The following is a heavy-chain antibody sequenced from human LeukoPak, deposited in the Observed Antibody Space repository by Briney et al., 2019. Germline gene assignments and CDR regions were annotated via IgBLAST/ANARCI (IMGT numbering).Heavy chain of an antibody. J-gene: IGHJ4*02. CDR1: GGTFSSYA. D-gene: IGHD3-3*01. CDR3: ASVLSGKVDY. CDR2: IIPILGIA. V-gene: IGHV1-69*04. Sequence: GASVKVSCKASGGTFSSYAISWVRQAPGQGLEWMGRIIPILGIANYAQKFQGRVTITADKSTSTAYVELSSLRSEDTAVYYCASVLSGKVDYWGQGTLVTVSS.